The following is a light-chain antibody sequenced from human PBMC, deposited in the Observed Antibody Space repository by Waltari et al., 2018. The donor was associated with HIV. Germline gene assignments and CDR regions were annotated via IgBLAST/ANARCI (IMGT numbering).Light chain of an antibody. Sequence: QSVLTQPPSVSGTLGQRVTMSCSGSSSNIGSQSVYWYQQFPRKAPKLLIFKDDQRPAGVPARFSGLKSGPSASLAVSGLRSEDEADYYCATWDDSLSVVIFGGGTNLTVL. V-gene: IGLV1-47*01. CDR2: KDD. J-gene: IGLJ2*01. CDR3: ATWDDSLSVVI. CDR1: SSNIGSQS.